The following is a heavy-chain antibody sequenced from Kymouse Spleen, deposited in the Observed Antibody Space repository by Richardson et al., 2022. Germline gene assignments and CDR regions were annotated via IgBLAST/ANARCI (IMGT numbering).Heavy chain of an antibody. CDR1: GGSFSGYY. V-gene: IGHV4-34*01. D-gene: IGHD5-18,IGHD5-18*01. CDR3: ARRGYSYGYYFDY. J-gene: IGHJ4*02. CDR2: INHSGST. Sequence: QVQLQQWGAGLLKPSETLSLTCAVYGGSFSGYYWSWIRQPPGKGLEWIGEINHSGSTNYNPSLKSRVTISVDTSKNQFSLKLSSVTAADTAVYYCARRGYSYGYYFDYWGQGTLVTVSS.